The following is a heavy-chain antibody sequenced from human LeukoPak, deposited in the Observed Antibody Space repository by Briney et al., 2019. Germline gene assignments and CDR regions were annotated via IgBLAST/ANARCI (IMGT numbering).Heavy chain of an antibody. V-gene: IGHV3-23*01. CDR1: GFTFSSYS. CDR2: ISGSGGST. Sequence: GGSLRLSCAASGFTFSSYSMNWVRQAPGKGLEWVSAISGSGGSTYYADSVKGRFTISRDNSKNTLYLQMNSLRAEDTAVYYCAKAANLAGIAVASGDYWGQGTLVTVSS. CDR3: AKAANLAGIAVASGDY. J-gene: IGHJ4*02. D-gene: IGHD6-19*01.